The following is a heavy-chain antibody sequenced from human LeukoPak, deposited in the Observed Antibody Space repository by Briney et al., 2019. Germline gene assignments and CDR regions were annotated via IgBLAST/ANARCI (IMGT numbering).Heavy chain of an antibody. V-gene: IGHV3-48*04. Sequence: GGSLRLSCAASRFTFSSYSMNWVRQAPGKGLEWVSYISSSSSTIYYADSVKGLFTISRDNAKNSLYLQMNSLRAEDTAVYYCSGSFLGPDLTVVTPADYWGQGTLVTVSS. CDR1: RFTFSSYS. CDR3: SGSFLGPDLTVVTPADY. J-gene: IGHJ4*02. CDR2: ISSSSSTI. D-gene: IGHD4-23*01.